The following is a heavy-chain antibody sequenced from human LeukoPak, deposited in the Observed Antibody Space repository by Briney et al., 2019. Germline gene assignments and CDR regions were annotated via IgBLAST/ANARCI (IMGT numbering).Heavy chain of an antibody. J-gene: IGHJ5*02. Sequence: GGSLRLSCAASGFTFNTYAMSWVRQAPGKGLEWVSSISGSGGSTYYADSVRGRFTISRDNSNNTLYLQINSLRAEDTAVYYCAKTPSLWWFDPWGQGTLVTVSP. CDR3: AKTPSLWWFDP. V-gene: IGHV3-23*01. CDR2: ISGSGGST. CDR1: GFTFNTYA. D-gene: IGHD3-16*02.